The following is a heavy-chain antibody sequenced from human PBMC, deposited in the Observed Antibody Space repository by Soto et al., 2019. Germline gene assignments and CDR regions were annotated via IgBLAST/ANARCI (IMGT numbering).Heavy chain of an antibody. V-gene: IGHV3-15*07. CDR3: SADLPDWGAYAFDY. J-gene: IGHJ4*02. CDR2: VKSKVDGGSI. Sequence: EVQLVESGGGLVEPGGSLRLSCAASGFTFNGAWMNWVRQAPGKGLEWVGRVKSKVDGGSIDYAAPVRGRFTISRDDSRNTVDLQMNSLSAEDSAMYYCSADLPDWGAYAFDYWGQGTLGTVSS. D-gene: IGHD3-16*01. CDR1: GFTFNGAW.